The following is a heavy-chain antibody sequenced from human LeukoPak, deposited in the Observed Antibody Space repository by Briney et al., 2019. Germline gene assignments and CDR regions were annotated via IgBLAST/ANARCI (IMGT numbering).Heavy chain of an antibody. CDR2: ISSSSSYI. V-gene: IGHV3-21*01. CDR1: GFTFSSYS. CDR3: ARDGQQLVLWSNAFDI. J-gene: IGHJ3*02. Sequence: GSLRLSCAASGFTFSSYSMNWVRQAPGKGLEWVSCISSSSSYIYYADSVKGRFTISRDNAKNSLYLQMNSLRAEDTAVYYCARDGQQLVLWSNAFDIWGQGTMVTVSS. D-gene: IGHD6-13*01.